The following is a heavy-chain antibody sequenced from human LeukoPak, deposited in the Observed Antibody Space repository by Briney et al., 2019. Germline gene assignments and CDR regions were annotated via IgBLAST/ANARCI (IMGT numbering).Heavy chain of an antibody. CDR3: EREVLYSSSWYGGNY. Sequence: GGSLRLSCAASGFTFSSYSMNWVRQAPGKGLEWVSSISSSSSYIYYADSVKGRFTISRDNAKNSLYLQMNSLRAEDTAVYYCEREVLYSSSWYGGNYWGQGTLVRVSS. CDR2: ISSSSSYI. J-gene: IGHJ4*02. CDR1: GFTFSSYS. V-gene: IGHV3-21*01. D-gene: IGHD6-13*01.